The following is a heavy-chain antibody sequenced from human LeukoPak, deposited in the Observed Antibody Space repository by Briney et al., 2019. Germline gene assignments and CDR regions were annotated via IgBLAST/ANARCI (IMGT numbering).Heavy chain of an antibody. J-gene: IGHJ5*02. CDR3: ARGRGSTVTTEWFDP. CDR2: MNPNSGNT. Sequence: VASVKVSCKASGYTFTSYDINWVRQATGQGLEWMGWMNPNSGNTGYAQKFQGRVTFTRNTSISTTYMEVSSLRSEDTAVYYCARGRGSTVTTEWFDPWGQGTLVTVSS. CDR1: GYTFTSYD. V-gene: IGHV1-8*03. D-gene: IGHD4-11*01.